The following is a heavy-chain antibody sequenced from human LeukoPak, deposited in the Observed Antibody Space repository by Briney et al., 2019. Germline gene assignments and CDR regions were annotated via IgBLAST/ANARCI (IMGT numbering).Heavy chain of an antibody. CDR1: GGSIGSGSYY. CDR3: ARDFWSGSYYFDC. D-gene: IGHD3-3*01. Sequence: SETLSLTCTVSGGSIGSGSYYWSWIRQPAGKGLEWIGRIYSSGTTNYNPSLKSRVTISVDTSKNQFSLKLSSVTAADTAVYYCARDFWSGSYYFDCWGQGTLVTVSS. V-gene: IGHV4-61*02. CDR2: IYSSGTT. J-gene: IGHJ4*02.